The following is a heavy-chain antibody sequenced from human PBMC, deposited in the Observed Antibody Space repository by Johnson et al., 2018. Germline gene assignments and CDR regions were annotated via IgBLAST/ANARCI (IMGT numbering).Heavy chain of an antibody. Sequence: QVQLQESGGGVVQPGRSVRLSCAASGFTFRTYGMHWVRQAPGKGLEWVAVIAYDGTRKYYADSVKGRFTISRDNSKNTLYLQMNSLRVEDSAVDYWARAYLVRGVIPHFDYWGQGTLVTVSS. CDR2: IAYDGTRK. CDR1: GFTFRTYG. CDR3: ARAYLVRGVIPHFDY. J-gene: IGHJ4*02. V-gene: IGHV3-30*03. D-gene: IGHD3-10*01.